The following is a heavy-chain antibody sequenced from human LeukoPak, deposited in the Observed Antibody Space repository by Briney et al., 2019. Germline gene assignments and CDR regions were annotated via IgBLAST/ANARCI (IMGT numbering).Heavy chain of an antibody. CDR1: GDSVSSTSAT. V-gene: IGHV6-1*01. D-gene: IGHD2-15*01. J-gene: IGHJ4*02. CDR2: TYYRSKWYN. Sequence: SQTLSLTCAISGDSVSSTSATWNWIRQSPSRGLEWLGSTYYRSKWYNDYAVSVKGRITINPDTSKNQFSLQLNSVTPEDTAVYYCARRYCSGGSCPFDYWGQGTLVTVSS. CDR3: ARRYCSGGSCPFDY.